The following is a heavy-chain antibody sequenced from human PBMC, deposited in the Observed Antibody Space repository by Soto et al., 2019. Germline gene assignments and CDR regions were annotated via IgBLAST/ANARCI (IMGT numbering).Heavy chain of an antibody. J-gene: IGHJ3*02. CDR1: GGSISSGDYY. V-gene: IGHV4-30-4*01. CDR2: IYYSGST. D-gene: IGHD4-17*01. CDR3: ARVPMTTVVTDSFDI. Sequence: PSETLSLTCTVSGGSISSGDYYWSWILQPPGKGLEWIGYIYYSGSTYYNPSLRSRVTISVDTSKNQFSLKLSSVTAADTAVYYCARVPMTTVVTDSFDIWGQGTMVTVS.